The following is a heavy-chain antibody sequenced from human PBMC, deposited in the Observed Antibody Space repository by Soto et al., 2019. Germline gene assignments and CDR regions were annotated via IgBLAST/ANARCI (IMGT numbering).Heavy chain of an antibody. CDR1: GDSISSYY. Sequence: SETLSLTCTVSGDSISSYYWSWIRQPPGKGLEWIGYIYYSGSTNYNPSLKSRVTISVDTSKNQFSLKLSSVTAADTAVYYCARDHVRVGATYYYYGMDVWGQGTTVTVSS. D-gene: IGHD1-26*01. CDR3: ARDHVRVGATYYYYGMDV. CDR2: IYYSGST. V-gene: IGHV4-59*01. J-gene: IGHJ6*02.